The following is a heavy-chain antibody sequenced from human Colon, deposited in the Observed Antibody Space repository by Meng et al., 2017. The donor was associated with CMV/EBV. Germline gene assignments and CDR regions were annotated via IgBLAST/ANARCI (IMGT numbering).Heavy chain of an antibody. CDR2: ISYDGGNT. J-gene: IGHJ4*02. V-gene: IGHV3-30-3*01. CDR3: ARAQGSSSNWPMAD. Sequence: GESLKISCAAAGFTFSSFAMHWVRQAPGKGLEWVAFISYDGGNTYYADSVNGRFTVSRDKSKNTMYLQMYTLRTEDTAMYYCARAQGSSSNWPMADWGQGTLVTVS. D-gene: IGHD6-13*01. CDR1: GFTFSSFA.